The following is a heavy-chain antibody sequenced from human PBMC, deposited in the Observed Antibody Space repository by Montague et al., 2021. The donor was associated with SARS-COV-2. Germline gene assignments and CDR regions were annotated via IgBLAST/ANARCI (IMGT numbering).Heavy chain of an antibody. D-gene: IGHD3-9*01. CDR2: INHSGST. Sequence: SETLSLTCAVYGGSFSGYYWSWIRQPPGKGLEWIGEINHSGSTNYNPSLKSRVTISVDTSKNQFSLKLSSVTAADTAVYYCARGRYSFSLTRVSTWFDPGGQGTLVTVSS. V-gene: IGHV4-34*01. J-gene: IGHJ5*02. CDR1: GGSFSGYY. CDR3: ARGRYSFSLTRVSTWFDP.